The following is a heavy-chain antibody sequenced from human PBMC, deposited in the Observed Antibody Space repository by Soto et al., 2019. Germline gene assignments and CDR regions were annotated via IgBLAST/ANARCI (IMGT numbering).Heavy chain of an antibody. CDR2: IYYSGNT. Sequence: SETLSLTCTVSGGSVSTGGYYWNWIRQLPGKGLEWIGYIYYSGNTYYSPSLKSRVTISAETSKNQFSLNLTSVTAADTAVYYCARGPHYYGSGSYSPCYGMDVWGQGTTVTVPS. D-gene: IGHD3-10*01. J-gene: IGHJ6*02. V-gene: IGHV4-31*03. CDR3: ARGPHYYGSGSYSPCYGMDV. CDR1: GGSVSTGGYY.